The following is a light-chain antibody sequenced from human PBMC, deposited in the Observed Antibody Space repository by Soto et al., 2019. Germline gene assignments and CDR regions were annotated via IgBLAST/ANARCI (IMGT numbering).Light chain of an antibody. V-gene: IGLV2-8*01. CDR2: EVS. Sequence: QSALTQPPSASGSSGQSVTISCAGTSSDVGGYNSVSWYQQYPGKVPKLIIYEVSKRPSGVPDRFSGSKSGNTASLTVSGLQADDEADYYCSSYAGDNTVVFGPGTKLTVL. J-gene: IGLJ2*01. CDR1: SSDVGGYNS. CDR3: SSYAGDNTVV.